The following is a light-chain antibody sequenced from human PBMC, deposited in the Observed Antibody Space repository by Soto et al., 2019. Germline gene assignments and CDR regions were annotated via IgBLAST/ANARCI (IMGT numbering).Light chain of an antibody. CDR3: QQRSNWLT. CDR2: DAS. Sequence: EIVLTQSPATLSLSPGERATLSCRASQSVSSYLAWYQQNPGQAPRLLIYDASNRATGIPARFSGSGSGTDFTLTISSQEPEDYAVYYCQQRSNWLTFGGGTKVEIK. V-gene: IGKV3-11*01. J-gene: IGKJ4*01. CDR1: QSVSSY.